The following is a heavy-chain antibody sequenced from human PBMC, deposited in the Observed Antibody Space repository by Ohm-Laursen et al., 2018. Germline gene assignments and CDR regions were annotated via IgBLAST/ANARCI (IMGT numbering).Heavy chain of an antibody. Sequence: GSLRLSCAASGFTFSTYEMNWVRQAPGKGLEWVSYISSSGNTMFYADSVKGRFTISRDNSKNSLYLQMNSLRAEDTAVYYCARGIYSNSGLDCWGQGTLVTVSS. J-gene: IGHJ4*02. CDR3: ARGIYSNSGLDC. D-gene: IGHD6-6*01. V-gene: IGHV3-48*03. CDR1: GFTFSTYE. CDR2: ISSSGNTM.